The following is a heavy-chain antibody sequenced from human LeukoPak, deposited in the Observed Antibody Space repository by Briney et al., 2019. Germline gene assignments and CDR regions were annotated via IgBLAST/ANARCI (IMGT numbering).Heavy chain of an antibody. V-gene: IGHV3-53*01. J-gene: IGHJ4*02. CDR3: ARGGVTMIVPIL. Sequence: PGGSLRLSCVASGFTVSSSHMTWVRQAPGKGLEWVSVLYSGGSTYHADSVKGRFTISRDNSKNTLYLQMNSLRAEDTAVYYCARGGVTMIVPILWGQGTLVTVSS. D-gene: IGHD3-22*01. CDR1: GFTVSSSH. CDR2: LYSGGST.